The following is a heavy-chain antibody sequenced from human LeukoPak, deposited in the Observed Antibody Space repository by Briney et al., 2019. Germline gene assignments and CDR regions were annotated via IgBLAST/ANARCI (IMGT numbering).Heavy chain of an antibody. CDR3: ARDLASSGYYYD. Sequence: ASVKVSCKASGYTFTSYDISWVRQAPGQGLEWMGIINPSTGSTSYAQKFQGRVTMTRDTSTSTVYMELSSLRSEDTAIYYCARDLASSGYYYDWGQGTLVTVSS. V-gene: IGHV1-46*01. CDR1: GYTFTSYD. CDR2: INPSTGST. D-gene: IGHD3-22*01. J-gene: IGHJ4*02.